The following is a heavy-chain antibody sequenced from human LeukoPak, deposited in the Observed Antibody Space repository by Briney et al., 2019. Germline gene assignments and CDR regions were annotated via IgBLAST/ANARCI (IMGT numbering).Heavy chain of an antibody. V-gene: IGHV3-23*01. CDR1: GFTFISYA. CDR3: AKDRGIVVVPAAIRFDY. CDR2: VSGNGRNT. Sequence: PGGSLRLSCAASGFTFISYAMSWVRQAPGKGLEWVSAVSGNGRNTYYADSVKGRFTISRDNSKNTLYLQMNSLRVEDTAVYYCAKDRGIVVVPAAIRFDYWGQGILVTVSS. D-gene: IGHD2-2*02. J-gene: IGHJ4*02.